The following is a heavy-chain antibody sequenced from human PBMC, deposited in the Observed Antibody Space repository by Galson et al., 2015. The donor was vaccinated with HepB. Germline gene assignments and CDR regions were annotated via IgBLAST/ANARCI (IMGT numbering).Heavy chain of an antibody. CDR3: ARDDYPYNLRSYGMDV. D-gene: IGHD1-14*01. Sequence: SLRLSCAASGFTFSSYTMHWVRQAPGKGLEWVALISYDGTNTYYGDSVKGRFTISRDNSKNTLYVQMNSLRAEDTAFYYCARDDYPYNLRSYGMDVWGQGTTVTVSS. CDR2: ISYDGTNT. J-gene: IGHJ6*02. CDR1: GFTFSSYT. V-gene: IGHV3-30*04.